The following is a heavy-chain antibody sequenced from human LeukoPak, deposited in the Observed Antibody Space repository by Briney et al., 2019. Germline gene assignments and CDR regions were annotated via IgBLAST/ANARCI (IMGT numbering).Heavy chain of an antibody. D-gene: IGHD3-22*01. CDR2: FDPEDGET. V-gene: IGHV1-24*01. CDR3: ATVHSGDYYDSSGYYYVRTKLFDY. CDR1: GYTLTELS. Sequence: ASVKASCKVSGYTLTELSMHWVRQAPGKGLEWMGGFDPEDGETIYAQKFQGRVTMTEDTSTDTAYMELSSLRSEDTAVYYCATVHSGDYYDSSGYYYVRTKLFDYWGQGTLVTVSS. J-gene: IGHJ4*02.